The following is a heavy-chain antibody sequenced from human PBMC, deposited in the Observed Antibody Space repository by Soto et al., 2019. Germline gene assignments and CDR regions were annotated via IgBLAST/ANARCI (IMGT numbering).Heavy chain of an antibody. Sequence: GGSLRLSCAASGFTFSDYYMSWIRQAPGKGLEWVSYISSSGSTIYYADSVKGRFTISRDNAKNSLYLQMTSLRAEDTAIYYCATYDYDNHGGSFDIWGQGTKVTVS. V-gene: IGHV3-11*04. D-gene: IGHD4-17*01. CDR1: GFTFSDYY. CDR2: ISSSGSTI. J-gene: IGHJ3*02. CDR3: ATYDYDNHGGSFDI.